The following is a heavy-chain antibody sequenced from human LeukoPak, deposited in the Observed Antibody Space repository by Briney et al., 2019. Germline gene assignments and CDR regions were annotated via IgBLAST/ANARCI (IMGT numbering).Heavy chain of an antibody. J-gene: IGHJ3*02. Sequence: GGSLRLSCAASGFTFSNYAMHWVRQAPGKRLEYVSAISSNGGSTYYANSVKGRFTISRDKSKNTVYLKMGSLRAEDMAVYYCARETRRGDAFDIWGQGTMVNVSS. D-gene: IGHD3-16*01. V-gene: IGHV3-64*01. CDR2: ISSNGGST. CDR3: ARETRRGDAFDI. CDR1: GFTFSNYA.